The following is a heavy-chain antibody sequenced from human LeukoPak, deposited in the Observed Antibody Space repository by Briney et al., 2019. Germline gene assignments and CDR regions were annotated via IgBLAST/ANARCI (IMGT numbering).Heavy chain of an antibody. D-gene: IGHD3-22*01. Sequence: GGSLRLSCAASGFTFSSYWMHWVRQAPGKGLVWVSRINSDGSSTSYADSVKGRFTISRDNSKNTLYLQMNSLRAEDTAVYYCASPRDSSGYYDYYFDYWGQGTLVTVSS. CDR2: INSDGSST. V-gene: IGHV3-74*01. CDR3: ASPRDSSGYYDYYFDY. CDR1: GFTFSSYW. J-gene: IGHJ4*02.